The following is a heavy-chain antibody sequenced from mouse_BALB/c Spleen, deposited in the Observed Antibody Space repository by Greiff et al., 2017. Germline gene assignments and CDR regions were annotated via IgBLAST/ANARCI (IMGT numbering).Heavy chain of an antibody. D-gene: IGHD2-4*01. J-gene: IGHJ3*01. V-gene: IGHV1-9*01. CDR2: ILPGSGST. CDR3: ARRGMITEAWFAY. Sequence: QVQLQQSGAELMKPGASVKISCKATGYTFSSYWIEWVKQRPGHGLEWIGEILPGSGSTNYNEKFKGKATFTADTSSNTAYMQLSSLTSEDSAVYYCARRGMITEAWFAYWGQGTLVTVSA. CDR1: GYTFSSYW.